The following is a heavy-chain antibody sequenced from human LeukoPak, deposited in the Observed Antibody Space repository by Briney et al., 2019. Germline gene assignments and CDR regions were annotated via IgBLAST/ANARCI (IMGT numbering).Heavy chain of an antibody. CDR3: AKCSAGYYNDAFDI. CDR2: ISRGGAKR. J-gene: IGHJ3*02. Sequence: GGSLRLSCAASGFTFDNYAMNWVRQAPGKGLEWVSYISRGGAKRHYSDSVKGRFTISRDNPKNTLYLQINNLRAEDTAMYYCAKCSAGYYNDAFDIWGRGTMVTVSS. V-gene: IGHV3-23*01. D-gene: IGHD3-10*02. CDR1: GFTFDNYA.